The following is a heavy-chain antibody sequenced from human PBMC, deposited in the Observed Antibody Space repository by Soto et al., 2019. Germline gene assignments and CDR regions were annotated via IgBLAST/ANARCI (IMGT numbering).Heavy chain of an antibody. D-gene: IGHD6-6*01. Sequence: RSLTFTVSGDSITGGGYYWTWIRQHPGRCLEWVAYMSYSGSTYYNPSLSDRVSISVDTTRNQFSLKMDSVTAADTSVYYCARGSFSSSSSWFDPWGRGILVTVSS. CDR3: ARGSFSSSSSWFDP. V-gene: IGHV4-31*03. CDR2: MSYSGST. J-gene: IGHJ5*02. CDR1: GDSITGGGYY.